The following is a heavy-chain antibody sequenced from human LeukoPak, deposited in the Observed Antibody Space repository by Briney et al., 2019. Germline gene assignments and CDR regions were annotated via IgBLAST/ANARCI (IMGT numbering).Heavy chain of an antibody. CDR2: IGGSGQNT. Sequence: PGGSLRLSCAASGFTVSSNYMSWVRQAPGKGLEWVSAIGGSGQNTNYADSVKGRFTISRDNSRNTPYLDMNILRAEDTAVYYCAKTVTTQAYYWYFDLWGRGTLVTVSS. V-gene: IGHV3-23*01. CDR1: GFTVSSNY. CDR3: AKTVTTQAYYWYFDL. D-gene: IGHD4-17*01. J-gene: IGHJ2*01.